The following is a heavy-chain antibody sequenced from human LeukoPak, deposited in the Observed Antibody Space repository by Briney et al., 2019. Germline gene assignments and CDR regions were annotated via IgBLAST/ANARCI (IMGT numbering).Heavy chain of an antibody. CDR3: VRDNRSYNFDY. CDR2: IKSDGSST. Sequence: PGGSLRLSCTASGFTFSRYWMHWVRQAPGKGLVWVSCIKSDGSSTSIADSAKGRFTISRDNAKNTVYLQMNSLRAEDTAVYYCVRDNRSYNFDYWGQGTLVTVFS. CDR1: GFTFSRYW. J-gene: IGHJ4*02. D-gene: IGHD1-26*01. V-gene: IGHV3-74*01.